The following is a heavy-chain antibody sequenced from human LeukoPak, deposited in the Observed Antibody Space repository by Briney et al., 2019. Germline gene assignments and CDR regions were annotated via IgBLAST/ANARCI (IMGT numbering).Heavy chain of an antibody. Sequence: SETLSLTCTVSGGSTSSYYWSWIRQPPGKGLEWIGYIYYSGSTNYNPSLKSRVTMSVDTSKNQFSLKLSSVTAADTAVYYCARVVGYYDSSGYRHNWFDPWGQGTLVTVSS. J-gene: IGHJ5*02. CDR2: IYYSGST. D-gene: IGHD3-22*01. V-gene: IGHV4-59*12. CDR1: GGSTSSYY. CDR3: ARVVGYYDSSGYRHNWFDP.